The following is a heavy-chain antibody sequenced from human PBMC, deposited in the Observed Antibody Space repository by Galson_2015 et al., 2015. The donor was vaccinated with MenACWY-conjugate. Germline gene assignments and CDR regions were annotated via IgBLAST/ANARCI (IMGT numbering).Heavy chain of an antibody. CDR1: DYTFTNFG. Sequence: SVKVSCKDSDYTFTNFGISWVRQAPGQGLEWMGWISPYNGNTNYAHKLKDRVTMTSDTSTSTAYMELRSLGSDDTAVYSCARDGYRRYACDIWGQGTMVTISS. J-gene: IGHJ3*02. CDR3: ARDGYRRYACDI. D-gene: IGHD5-12*01. CDR2: ISPYNGNT. V-gene: IGHV1-18*01.